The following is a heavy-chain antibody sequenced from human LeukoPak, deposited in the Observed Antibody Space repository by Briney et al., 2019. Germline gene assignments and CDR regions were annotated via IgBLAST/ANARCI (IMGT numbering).Heavy chain of an antibody. V-gene: IGHV3-13*01. Sequence: GGSLRLSCAAPGFTFSTYDMHWVRHATGKGLEWVSAINSGGATFYPASVKGRFSISRENAENSLYLQMNSLRAGDTAVYYCARGGAGSYFDSWGQGVLVTVSS. CDR2: INSGGAT. D-gene: IGHD3-10*01. J-gene: IGHJ4*02. CDR1: GFTFSTYD. CDR3: ARGGAGSYFDS.